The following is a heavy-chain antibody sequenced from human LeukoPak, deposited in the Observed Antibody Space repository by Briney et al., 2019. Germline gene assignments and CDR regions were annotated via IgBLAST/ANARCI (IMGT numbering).Heavy chain of an antibody. Sequence: GASVKVSCKASGYTFTSYGISWVRQAPGQGLEWMGWISAYNGNTNYAQKLQGRVTMTTDTSTSTAYMELRSLRSDDTAVYYCAREALVPAAPEPNAFDIWGQGTMVTVSS. D-gene: IGHD2-2*01. V-gene: IGHV1-18*01. CDR1: GYTFTSYG. CDR2: ISAYNGNT. J-gene: IGHJ3*02. CDR3: AREALVPAAPEPNAFDI.